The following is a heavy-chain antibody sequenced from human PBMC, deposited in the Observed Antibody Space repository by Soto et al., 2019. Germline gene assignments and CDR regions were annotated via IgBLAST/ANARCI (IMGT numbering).Heavy chain of an antibody. V-gene: IGHV3-48*01. CDR3: ARDRVEFCSSTCCYGGYSYYMDV. J-gene: IGHJ6*03. D-gene: IGHD2-2*01. CDR2: ISSSSRTI. Sequence: GGSLRLSCAASGFTFSSYSMNWVRQAPGKGLEWVSYISSSSRTIYYADSVKGRFTISRDNAKNSLYLQMNSLRAEDTAVYYCARDRVEFCSSTCCYGGYSYYMDVRGKGSTVTVS. CDR1: GFTFSSYS.